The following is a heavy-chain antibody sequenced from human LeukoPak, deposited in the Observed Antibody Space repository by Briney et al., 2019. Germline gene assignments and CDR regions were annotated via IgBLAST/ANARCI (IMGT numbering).Heavy chain of an antibody. D-gene: IGHD3-22*01. Sequence: SETLSLTCTVSGGSISSYYWSWIRQPPGKGLEWIGYIYYSGSTNYNPSLKSRVTISVDTSKNQFSLKLSSVTAADTAVYYCARVLDYYDSSGYDYWGQGTLVTVSS. CDR3: ARVLDYYDSSGYDY. CDR1: GGSISSYY. CDR2: IYYSGST. V-gene: IGHV4-59*01. J-gene: IGHJ4*02.